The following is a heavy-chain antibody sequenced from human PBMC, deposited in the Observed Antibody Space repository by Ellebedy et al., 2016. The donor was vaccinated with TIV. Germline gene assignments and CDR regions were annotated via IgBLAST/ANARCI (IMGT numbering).Heavy chain of an antibody. D-gene: IGHD5-18*01. CDR2: INLGIGDT. CDR1: GYIFTTYA. CDR3: ARGYSYELDY. Sequence: AASVKVSCKTSGYIFTTYAMHWVRQAPGQSLEWMGWINLGIGDTKYSQNFQGRLTLTSDASASTVYMELSSLRSGDTAVYFCARGYSYELDYWGQGTLVTGSS. V-gene: IGHV1-3*01. J-gene: IGHJ4*02.